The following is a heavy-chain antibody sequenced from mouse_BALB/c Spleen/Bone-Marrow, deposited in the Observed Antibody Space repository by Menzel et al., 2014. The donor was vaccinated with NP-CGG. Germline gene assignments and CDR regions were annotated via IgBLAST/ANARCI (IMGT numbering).Heavy chain of an antibody. Sequence: EKGEEKGKGKGASTKSRSITCTGSGFSLTVYGVNWVRQPPGKGLEWLGMIWGDGITDYNSAFKSRLSISKDDSKSQVFLKMNSLQADDTAKYYCAREGNYFDYWGQGTTLTVSS. CDR3: AREGNYFDY. CDR1: GFSLTVYG. V-gene: IGHV2-6-7*01. CDR2: IWGDGIT. J-gene: IGHJ2*01.